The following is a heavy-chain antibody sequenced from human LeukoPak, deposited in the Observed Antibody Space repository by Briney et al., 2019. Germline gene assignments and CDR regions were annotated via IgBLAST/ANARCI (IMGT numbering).Heavy chain of an antibody. D-gene: IGHD2-8*01. V-gene: IGHV1-46*01. Sequence: ALVKVSCKASGYTFTGYYMHWVRQAPGQGLEWMGKINLSGGSTTYAQKFQGRVTMTRDTSTSTVYMELSSLRSEDTAVYYCARDYVDDIPMIKDYWGQGTLVTVSS. CDR3: ARDYVDDIPMIKDY. CDR1: GYTFTGYY. J-gene: IGHJ4*02. CDR2: INLSGGST.